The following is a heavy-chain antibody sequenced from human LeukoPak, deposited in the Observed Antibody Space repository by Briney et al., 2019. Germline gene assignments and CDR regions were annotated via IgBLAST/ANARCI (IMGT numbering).Heavy chain of an antibody. D-gene: IGHD3-22*01. CDR1: GGSMTGGNYY. CDR3: VRDDDISGYYADF. V-gene: IGHV4-61*02. J-gene: IGHJ4*02. Sequence: SQTLSLTCTDSGGSMTGGNYYWGWIRQPAGKGLEWVGRVSSTWGSNYNPSLTSRLSISVDTSNNRFSLKLTSVTAADTAIYYCVRDDDISGYYADFWGQGALVIVSS. CDR2: VSSTWGS.